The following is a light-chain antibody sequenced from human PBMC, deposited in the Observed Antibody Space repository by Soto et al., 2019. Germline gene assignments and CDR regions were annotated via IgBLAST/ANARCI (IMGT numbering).Light chain of an antibody. CDR3: LLSYNGPYV. V-gene: IGLV7-46*01. CDR1: TGAVTNGHY. CDR2: DTT. J-gene: IGLJ1*01. Sequence: QAVVTQEPSLTVSPGGTVTLTCGSSTGAVTNGHYPYWFQQKRGQAPRTLIYDTTNRHSWTPARFSGSLLGGKAALTLSGAQPEDEAEYYCLLSYNGPYVFGTGTKLTVL.